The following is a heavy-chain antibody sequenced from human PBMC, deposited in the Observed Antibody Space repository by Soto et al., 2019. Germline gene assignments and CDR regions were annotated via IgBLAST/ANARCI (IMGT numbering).Heavy chain of an antibody. D-gene: IGHD1-26*01. J-gene: IGHJ4*02. Sequence: GESLKISCKGSGYSFASHWVAWVRQMPEKGLEWIGTIYPGDSDTKYSSAFRGHVAISADTSVSTAYLQWRSLEATDSAIYYCARYSGSYWHYLDFWGQGTLVTVSS. CDR1: GYSFASHW. V-gene: IGHV5-51*01. CDR3: ARYSGSYWHYLDF. CDR2: IYPGDSDT.